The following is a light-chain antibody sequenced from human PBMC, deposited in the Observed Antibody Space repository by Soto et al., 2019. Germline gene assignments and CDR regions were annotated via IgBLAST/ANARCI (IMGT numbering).Light chain of an antibody. CDR3: QRYNNWPPWT. CDR2: GAS. CDR1: QSVSSN. J-gene: IGKJ1*01. Sequence: EIVLTQSTDTLSVSPGERATLSCRASQSVSSNLAWYQQKPGQAPRLLIYGASTRATGIPARFSGSGSGTEFTLTISSLQSEDFAVYYCQRYNNWPPWTFGQGTKVDIK. V-gene: IGKV3-15*01.